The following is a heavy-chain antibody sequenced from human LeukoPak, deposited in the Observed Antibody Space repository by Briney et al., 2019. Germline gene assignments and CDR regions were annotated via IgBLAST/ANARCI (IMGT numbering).Heavy chain of an antibody. V-gene: IGHV3-7*01. CDR1: GFTLSSYL. CDR2: MKPDGGAK. Sequence: GGSLRLSSVAPGFTLSSYLMARVRQAPGKGLEWVANMKPDGGAKHYADSVKGRFSISRDNSKNSVYLQMDSLRAEDTALYYCARDNVGALDYWGQGTLVTVSS. D-gene: IGHD1-26*01. CDR3: ARDNVGALDY. J-gene: IGHJ4*02.